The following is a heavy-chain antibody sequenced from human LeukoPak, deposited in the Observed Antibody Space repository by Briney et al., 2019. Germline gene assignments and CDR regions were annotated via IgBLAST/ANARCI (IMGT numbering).Heavy chain of an antibody. CDR2: INPNSGGT. V-gene: IGHV1-2*02. CDR1: GYTFTGYY. Sequence: ASVKVSCKASGYTFTGYYMHWVRQAPGQGLEWMGWINPNSGGTNYAQKFQGRVTMTRDTSISTAYMELSRLRSDDTAVYYCARADPKIVVVTALDYWAREPWSPFPQ. D-gene: IGHD2-21*02. CDR3: ARADPKIVVVTALDY. J-gene: IGHJ4*02.